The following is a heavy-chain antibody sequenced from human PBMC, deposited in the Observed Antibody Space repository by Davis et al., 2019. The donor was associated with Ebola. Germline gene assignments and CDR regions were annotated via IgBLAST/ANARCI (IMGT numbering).Heavy chain of an antibody. Sequence: PGGSLRLSCAASGFTFSSYSMNWVRQAPGKGLEWVSSISSSSSYIYYADSVKGRFTISRDNAKNSLYLQMNSLRAEDTAVYYCARGNAVIAARRYFDYWGQGTLVTVSS. CDR1: GFTFSSYS. CDR2: ISSSSSYI. CDR3: ARGNAVIAARRYFDY. V-gene: IGHV3-21*01. D-gene: IGHD6-6*01. J-gene: IGHJ4*02.